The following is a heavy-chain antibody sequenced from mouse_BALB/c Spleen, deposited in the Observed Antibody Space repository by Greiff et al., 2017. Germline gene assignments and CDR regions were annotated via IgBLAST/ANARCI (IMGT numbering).Heavy chain of an antibody. CDR2: ISYSGST. V-gene: IGHV3-8*02. Sequence: DVKLQESGPSLVKPSQTLSLTCSVTGDSITSGYWNWIRKFPGNKLEYMGYISYSGSTYYNPSLKSRISITRDTSKNQYYLQLNSVTTEDTATYYCAREFITTATGAMDYWGQGTSGTVSS. CDR3: AREFITTATGAMDY. CDR1: GDSITSGY. J-gene: IGHJ4*01. D-gene: IGHD1-2*01.